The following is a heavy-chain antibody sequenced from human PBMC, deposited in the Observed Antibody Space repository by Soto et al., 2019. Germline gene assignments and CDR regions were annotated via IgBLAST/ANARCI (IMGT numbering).Heavy chain of an antibody. CDR1: GYTFTSYD. Sequence: QVQLVQSGAEVKKPGASVKVSCKASGYTFTSYDINWVRQATGQGLEWMGWMNPNSGNTVYAQKFQGRVTMTRNTSISTAYMELSSLSSEDTDVYYCARDRRSIAASWCDPWGQGTLVTVSS. CDR2: MNPNSGNT. CDR3: ARDRRSIAASWCDP. J-gene: IGHJ5*02. V-gene: IGHV1-8*01. D-gene: IGHD6-6*01.